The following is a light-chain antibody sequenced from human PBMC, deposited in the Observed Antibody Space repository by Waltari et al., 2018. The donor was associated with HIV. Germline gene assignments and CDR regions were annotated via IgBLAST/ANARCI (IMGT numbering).Light chain of an antibody. J-gene: IGLJ2*01. CDR2: ANI. V-gene: IGLV1-40*01. Sequence: QSVLTQPPSVSGAPGQRVTISCTGSSSNIGAGYDVHWYQQLPGTAPKLLIYANINRPSGVPDRFSGSKSGSSASLAITGLQAEDEADYYCTSYTGSTNLLIGGGTKLTVL. CDR1: SSNIGAGYD. CDR3: TSYTGSTNLL.